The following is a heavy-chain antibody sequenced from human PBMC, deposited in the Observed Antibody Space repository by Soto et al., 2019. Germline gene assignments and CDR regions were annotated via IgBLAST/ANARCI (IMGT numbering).Heavy chain of an antibody. CDR3: ARKVRRDHYYYYMDV. CDR1: GYTFTSYD. CDR2: MNPNSGKT. Sequence: ASVKVSCKASGYTFTSYDINWVRQATGQGLEWMGWMNPNSGKTGYAQKFQGRVTMTRNTSISTAYMELSSLRSEETAVYYCARKVRRDHYYYYMDVWGKGTTVTVSS. V-gene: IGHV1-8*01. J-gene: IGHJ6*03.